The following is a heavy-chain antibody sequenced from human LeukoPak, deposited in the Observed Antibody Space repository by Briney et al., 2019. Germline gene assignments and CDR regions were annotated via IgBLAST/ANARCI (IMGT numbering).Heavy chain of an antibody. Sequence: ASVKVSCKASGSTFTGYYIHWVRQAPGQGLEWMGWINPNSGGTNYAQKFQGRVTMTRDTSISTAYMELSRLRSDDTAMYYCARGDSSGWYDYWGQGTLATVSS. V-gene: IGHV1-2*02. D-gene: IGHD6-19*01. CDR3: ARGDSSGWYDY. CDR1: GSTFTGYY. J-gene: IGHJ4*02. CDR2: INPNSGGT.